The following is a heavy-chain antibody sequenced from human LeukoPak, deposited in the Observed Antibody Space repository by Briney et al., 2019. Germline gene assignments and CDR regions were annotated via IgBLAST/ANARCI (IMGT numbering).Heavy chain of an antibody. CDR1: GYTFTSYW. CDR2: IYPGDADT. J-gene: IGHJ4*02. CDR3: VRTYYSDNTGYYFDY. D-gene: IGHD3-22*01. Sequence: GESLKISSKGSGYTFTSYWIGWVRQMPGKGLEWMGIIYPGDADTRYSPSFQGQVTISADKSITTAYLLWSSLKASDTAMYYCVRTYYSDNTGYYFDYWGQGTLVTVSS. V-gene: IGHV5-51*01.